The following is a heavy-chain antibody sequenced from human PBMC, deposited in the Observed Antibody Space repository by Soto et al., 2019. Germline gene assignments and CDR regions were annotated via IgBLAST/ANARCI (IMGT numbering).Heavy chain of an antibody. CDR2: ISGSGGST. Sequence: PGGSLRLSCAASGFTFSSYAMSWVRQAPGKGLEWVSAISGSGGSTYYADSVKGRFTISRDNSKNTLYLQMNSLRAEDTAVYYCASPGTRSYYYYYGMDVWGQGTTVTVSS. CDR3: ASPGTRSYYYYYGMDV. V-gene: IGHV3-23*01. J-gene: IGHJ6*02. CDR1: GFTFSSYA.